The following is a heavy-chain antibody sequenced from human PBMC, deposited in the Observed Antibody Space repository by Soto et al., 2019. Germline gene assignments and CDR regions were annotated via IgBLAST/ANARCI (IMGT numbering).Heavy chain of an antibody. J-gene: IGHJ5*02. Sequence: QITLKESGPTLVKPTQTLTLTCTFSGFSLSTSGVGVGWIRQPPGKALEYLALIYWDDDKRYSPFLKSRLTITKATTKNQLVLTMSNMGPVDTATYYCAHRLEYSGNWEVGWFAPWGEGTLVTVSS. CDR3: AHRLEYSGNWEVGWFAP. CDR1: GFSLSTSGVG. CDR2: IYWDDDK. D-gene: IGHD5-12*01. V-gene: IGHV2-5*02.